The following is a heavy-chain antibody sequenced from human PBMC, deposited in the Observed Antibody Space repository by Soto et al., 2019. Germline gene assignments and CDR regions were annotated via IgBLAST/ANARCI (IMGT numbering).Heavy chain of an antibody. CDR3: ARGMGTYCSSTSCPWYYYMDV. Sequence: SETLSLTCTVSGGSISSSIYYWGWIRQPPGKGLEWIGSIYYSGSTYYNPSLKSRVTISVDTSKNQFSLKLSSVTAADTAVYYCARGMGTYCSSTSCPWYYYMDVWGKGTTVTVSS. CDR2: IYYSGST. CDR1: GGSISSSIYY. D-gene: IGHD2-2*01. V-gene: IGHV4-39*01. J-gene: IGHJ6*03.